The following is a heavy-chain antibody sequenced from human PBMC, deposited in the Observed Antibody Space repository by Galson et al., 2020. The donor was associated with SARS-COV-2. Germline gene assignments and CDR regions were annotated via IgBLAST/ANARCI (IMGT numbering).Heavy chain of an antibody. CDR3: ARSQYCRGGSCSTFAY. CDR2: IHQSGTT. Sequence: SETLSLTCAVSGDSVSSRDWWRWVRQPPGKGLEWIGEIHQSGTTNYNTSLTSRVTISVDKSKNHFSLNLNSVTAADTAVYYCARSQYCRGGSCSTFAYWGQGSLVTVSS. CDR1: GDSVSSRDW. D-gene: IGHD2-15*01. V-gene: IGHV4-4*02. J-gene: IGHJ4*02.